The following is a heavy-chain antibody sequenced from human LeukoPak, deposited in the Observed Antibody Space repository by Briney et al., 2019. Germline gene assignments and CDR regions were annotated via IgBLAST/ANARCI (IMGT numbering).Heavy chain of an antibody. V-gene: IGHV3-23*01. D-gene: IGHD5-12*01. J-gene: IGHJ4*02. Sequence: GGPLRLSCAASGFTFSSFAMSWVRQAPGQGLEWVAAISAGGSTTYYADSVKGRFTISRDTSTNTLFLQMNSLRAEDTAVYFCAKDDGGYRFGPCDYWGQGALVTVSS. CDR2: ISAGGSTT. CDR3: AKDDGGYRFGPCDY. CDR1: GFTFSSFA.